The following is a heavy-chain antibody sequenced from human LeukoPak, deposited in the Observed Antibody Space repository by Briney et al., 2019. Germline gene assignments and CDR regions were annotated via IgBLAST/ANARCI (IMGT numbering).Heavy chain of an antibody. Sequence: GESLRISCKGSGYSFTCYWISWVRQMPGKGLEWMGRIDPSDSYTNYSPSFQGHVTISADKSISTAYLQWSSLKASDTAMYYCARYGSGSYPFDYWGQGTLVTVSS. V-gene: IGHV5-10-1*01. CDR1: GYSFTCYW. J-gene: IGHJ4*02. CDR3: ARYGSGSYPFDY. D-gene: IGHD3-10*01. CDR2: IDPSDSYT.